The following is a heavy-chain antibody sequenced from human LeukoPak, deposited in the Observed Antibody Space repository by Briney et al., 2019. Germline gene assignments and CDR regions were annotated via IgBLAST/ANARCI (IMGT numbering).Heavy chain of an antibody. J-gene: IGHJ5*02. CDR1: GGSISSYY. Sequence: SETLSLTCTVSGGSISSYYWSWIRQPPGKGLEWIGYIYYSGSTNYNPSPKSRVTISVDTSKNQFSPKLSSVTAADTAVYYCARAGYSSGYLWGQGTLVTVSS. V-gene: IGHV4-59*01. CDR3: ARAGYSSGYL. D-gene: IGHD6-19*01. CDR2: IYYSGST.